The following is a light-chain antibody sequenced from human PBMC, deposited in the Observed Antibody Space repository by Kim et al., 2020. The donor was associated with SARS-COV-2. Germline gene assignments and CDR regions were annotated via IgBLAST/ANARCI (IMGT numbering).Light chain of an antibody. V-gene: IGLV3-1*01. CDR3: QAWDSSPV. J-gene: IGLJ2*01. Sequence: VSVSPVKTDSITCSGDKLGDKNACWYHQKPGQSPVLGIYQNNQRTSGIPERFSGSNSGNTATLTISGTQAMDEADYYCQAWDSSPVFGGGTQLTVL. CDR2: QNN. CDR1: KLGDKN.